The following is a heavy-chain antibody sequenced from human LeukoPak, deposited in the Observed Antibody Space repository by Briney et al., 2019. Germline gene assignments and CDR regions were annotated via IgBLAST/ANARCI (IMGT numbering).Heavy chain of an antibody. Sequence: SVKVSCKASGGTFSSYAISWVRQAPGQGLEWMGGIIPIFGTANYAQKFQGRVTITADESTSTAYMELSSLRSEDAAVYYCAREVGDFEGSSVAFDIWGQGTMVTVSS. D-gene: IGHD3-3*01. CDR1: GGTFSSYA. CDR3: AREVGDFEGSSVAFDI. CDR2: IIPIFGTA. J-gene: IGHJ3*02. V-gene: IGHV1-69*13.